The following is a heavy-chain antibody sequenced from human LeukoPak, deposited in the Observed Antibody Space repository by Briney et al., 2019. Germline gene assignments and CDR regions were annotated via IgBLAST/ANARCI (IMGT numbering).Heavy chain of an antibody. CDR2: IRSKANTYAT. CDR3: VRRMGGGNYYGLDV. J-gene: IGHJ6*02. V-gene: IGHV3-73*01. D-gene: IGHD5-24*01. CDR1: GFTFSSYG. Sequence: PGRSLRLSCEPSGFTFSSYGMHWVRQASGKGLEWVGRIRSKANTYATAYAASVEGRFTVSRDDSKNTAYLQMNSLKTEDTAVYYCVRRMGGGNYYGLDVWGQGTTVTVSS.